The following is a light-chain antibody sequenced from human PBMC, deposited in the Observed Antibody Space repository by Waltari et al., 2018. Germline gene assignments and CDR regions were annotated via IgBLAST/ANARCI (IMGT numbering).Light chain of an antibody. CDR2: AAS. V-gene: IGKV1-39*01. CDR3: QQTYSNFRT. CDR1: QRISSY. Sequence: DIQMTQSPSSLSASVGDRVTITCRASQRISSYLNWYQQKPGKAPKLLIYAASSLESGVPSRFSSSGFEADFTLTINGLQAEDVAAYYCQQTYSNFRTFGQGTKVDVK. J-gene: IGKJ1*01.